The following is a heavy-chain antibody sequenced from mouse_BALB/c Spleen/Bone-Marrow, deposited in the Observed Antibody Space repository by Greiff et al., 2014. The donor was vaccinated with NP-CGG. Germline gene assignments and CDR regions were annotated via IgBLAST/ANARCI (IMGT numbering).Heavy chain of an antibody. CDR1: GFNIKDTY. Sequence: DVQLQESGAELVKPGASVKLSCTASGFNIKDTYMHRVKQRPEQGLEWIGRIDPANGNTKYDPKFQGKATITADTSPNTAYLQRSSRTSEDTAVYYWASYYYGSSLFAYWGQWTLVTVSA. J-gene: IGHJ3*01. CDR3: ASYYYGSSLFAY. CDR2: IDPANGNT. V-gene: IGHV14-3*02. D-gene: IGHD1-1*01.